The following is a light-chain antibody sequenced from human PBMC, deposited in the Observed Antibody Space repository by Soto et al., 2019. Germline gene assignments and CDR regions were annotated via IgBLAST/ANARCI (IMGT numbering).Light chain of an antibody. J-gene: IGKJ5*01. Sequence: VLTLSAGTLSLSTRKRATLSCRASQSVGGSYLAWYQQKPGQAPRLLIYGASNRATGIPDRFSGSGSGTDFTLTISLLEPEDCVVYYCQQYASPLITSGQVTIPEIK. V-gene: IGKV3-20*01. CDR1: QSVGGSY. CDR3: QQYASPLIT. CDR2: GAS.